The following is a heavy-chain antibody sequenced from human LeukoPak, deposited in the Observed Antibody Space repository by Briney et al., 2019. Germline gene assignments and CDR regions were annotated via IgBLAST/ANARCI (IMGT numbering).Heavy chain of an antibody. Sequence: GGSLRLSCAASGFTFSSYAMSWVRQAPGKGLEWVSAISGSGGSTYYADSVKGRFTISRDNSKNTLYLQMNSLRAEDTAVYYCAKSGPVTTKGHYYYYYGMDVWGQGTTVTVSS. CDR1: GFTFSSYA. CDR2: ISGSGGST. V-gene: IGHV3-23*01. J-gene: IGHJ6*02. D-gene: IGHD4-17*01. CDR3: AKSGPVTTKGHYYYYYGMDV.